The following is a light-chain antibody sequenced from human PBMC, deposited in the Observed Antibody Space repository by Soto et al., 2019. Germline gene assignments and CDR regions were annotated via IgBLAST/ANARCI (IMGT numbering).Light chain of an antibody. CDR2: DVT. CDR3: TSFKSSSAYV. V-gene: IGLV2-18*02. Sequence: QSALTQPPSVSGSPGQSVAISCIGASSDIGSYDRVSWYQQPPGTSPKLIIYDVTNRPSGVPDRFSGAKSGNTASLTISGLQTEDEADYYCTSFKSSSAYVFGTVTKLTVL. J-gene: IGLJ1*01. CDR1: SSDIGSYDR.